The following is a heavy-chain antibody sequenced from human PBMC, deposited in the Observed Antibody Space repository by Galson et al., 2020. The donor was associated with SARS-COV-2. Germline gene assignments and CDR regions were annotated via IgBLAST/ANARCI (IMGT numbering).Heavy chain of an antibody. Sequence: SETLSLTCAVYGGSISTYYWNWIRQPPGKGLEWIGYIYYSGSSNYNPSLKSRVTISLDTSRKQFSLKLSSVSAADTAVYYCARASSFYYDSSRYTTWYFDLWGRGTLVTVSS. D-gene: IGHD3-22*01. CDR2: IYYSGSS. J-gene: IGHJ2*01. CDR1: GGSISTYY. V-gene: IGHV4-59*01. CDR3: ARASSFYYDSSRYTTWYFDL.